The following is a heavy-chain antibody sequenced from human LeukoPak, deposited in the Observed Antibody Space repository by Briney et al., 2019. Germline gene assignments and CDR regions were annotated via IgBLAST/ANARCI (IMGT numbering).Heavy chain of an antibody. CDR3: ARAVYGSGATAFDY. D-gene: IGHD3-10*01. CDR2: IYYSGST. Sequence: SGTLSLTCTVSGDSMSSYYWSWIRQPPGKGLEWIAYIYYSGSTNYNPSLKSRVSISVDTSKNQFSLKLSSVTAADTAVYYCARAVYGSGATAFDYWGQGTLVTVSS. J-gene: IGHJ4*02. CDR1: GDSMSSYY. V-gene: IGHV4-59*08.